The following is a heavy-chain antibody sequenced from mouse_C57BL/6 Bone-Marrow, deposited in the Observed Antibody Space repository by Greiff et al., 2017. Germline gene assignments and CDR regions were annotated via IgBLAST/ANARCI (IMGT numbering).Heavy chain of an antibody. CDR2: INPNYGTT. CDR1: GYSFTDYN. CDR3: ERGYDYDYAMDY. Sequence: EVKLQESGPELVKPGASVKISCKASGYSFTDYNMNWVKQSNGKSLEWIGVINPNYGTTSYNPKFKGKATLTVDQSSSTAYMQLNSLTSEDSAVYYCERGYDYDYAMDYWGQGTSVTVSS. J-gene: IGHJ4*01. V-gene: IGHV1-39*01. D-gene: IGHD2-4*01.